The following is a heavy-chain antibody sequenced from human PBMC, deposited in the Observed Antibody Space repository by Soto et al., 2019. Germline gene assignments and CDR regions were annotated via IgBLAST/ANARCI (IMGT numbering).Heavy chain of an antibody. Sequence: PSETLSLTCAVYGGSFSGYYWSWIRQPPGKGLEWIGEINHSGSTNYNPSLKSRVTISEDTSKNQFSLKLSSVTAADTAVYYCAREDQDYYDSSGNPFDYWGQGTLVTVSS. V-gene: IGHV4-34*01. CDR2: INHSGST. CDR3: AREDQDYYDSSGNPFDY. J-gene: IGHJ4*02. D-gene: IGHD3-22*01. CDR1: GGSFSGYY.